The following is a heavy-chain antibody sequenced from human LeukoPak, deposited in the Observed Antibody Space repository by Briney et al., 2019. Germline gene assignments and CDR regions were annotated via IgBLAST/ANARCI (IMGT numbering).Heavy chain of an antibody. Sequence: SETLSLTCTVSGGSISSYYWSWLRQPPGKGLEWIGYIYYSGSTNYNPSLKSRVTISVDTSKNQFSLKLSSVTAADTAVYYCARQQYYDILTGYYLYAFDIWGQGTMVTVSS. CDR1: GGSISSYY. CDR3: ARQQYYDILTGYYLYAFDI. D-gene: IGHD3-9*01. V-gene: IGHV4-59*01. J-gene: IGHJ3*02. CDR2: IYYSGST.